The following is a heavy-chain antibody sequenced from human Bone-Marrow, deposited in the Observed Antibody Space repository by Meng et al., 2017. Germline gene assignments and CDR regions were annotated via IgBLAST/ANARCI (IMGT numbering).Heavy chain of an antibody. Sequence: GSLRLSCAASGFTVSSTYMSWVRQAPGKGLEWVSVFYRGGDIYYADSVRGRFTISRDNSQNTLYLQMNSLRPADTAVYYCVGADGYNFFDYWGQGTLVTVSS. V-gene: IGHV3-66*02. D-gene: IGHD5-24*01. CDR2: FYRGGDI. J-gene: IGHJ4*02. CDR1: GFTVSSTY. CDR3: VGADGYNFFDY.